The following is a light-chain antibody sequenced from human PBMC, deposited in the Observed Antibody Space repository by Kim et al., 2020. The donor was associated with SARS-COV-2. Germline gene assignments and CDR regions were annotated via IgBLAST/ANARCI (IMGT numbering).Light chain of an antibody. CDR1: QSLLHSNGYNY. Sequence: EPASISCRSSQSLLHSNGYNYLDWYLQKPGQSPQLLIYLGSNRASGVPERFSGSGSGTDFTLKISRVEAEDVGVYYCMQALQTPRTFGQGTKLEIK. J-gene: IGKJ2*01. CDR3: MQALQTPRT. CDR2: LGS. V-gene: IGKV2-28*01.